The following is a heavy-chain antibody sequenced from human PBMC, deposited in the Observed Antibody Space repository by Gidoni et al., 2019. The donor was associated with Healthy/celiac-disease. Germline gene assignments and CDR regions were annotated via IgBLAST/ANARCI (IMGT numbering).Heavy chain of an antibody. CDR1: GCTFDDYA. Sequence: EVQRVESGGGLVQPGRTLRLACAAPGCTFDDYAMHWVRQAPGKGLGWVSGISWNSGSIGYADSVQGRFTISRDNAKNSLYLQMNSLSAEDTALYYCAKDLGYSILGMDVWDQGTTVTVSS. CDR2: ISWNSGSI. V-gene: IGHV3-9*01. J-gene: IGHJ6*02. CDR3: AKDLGYSILGMDV. D-gene: IGHD6-13*01.